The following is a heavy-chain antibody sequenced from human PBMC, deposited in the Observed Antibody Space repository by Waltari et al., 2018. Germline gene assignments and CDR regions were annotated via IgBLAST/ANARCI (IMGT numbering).Heavy chain of an antibody. D-gene: IGHD3-22*01. CDR3: ARGHRPGYYDSSGYPPLYYYYGMDV. Sequence: QVQLQQWGAGLLKPSETLSLTCAVYGGSFSGYYWSWIRQPPGKGLGWIGEINHSGSTTSNPSLKSRVTISVDTAKNQFSLKLSSVTAADTAVYYCARGHRPGYYDSSGYPPLYYYYGMDVWGQGTTVTVSS. CDR1: GGSFSGYY. J-gene: IGHJ6*02. V-gene: IGHV4-34*01. CDR2: INHSGST.